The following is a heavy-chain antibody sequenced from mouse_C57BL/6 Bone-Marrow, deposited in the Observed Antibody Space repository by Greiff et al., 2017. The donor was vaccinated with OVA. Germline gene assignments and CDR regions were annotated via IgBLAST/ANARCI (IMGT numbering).Heavy chain of an antibody. Sequence: VQLQQSGAELARPGASVKLSCKASGYTFTSYGISWVKQRTGQGLEWIGEIYPRSGNTYYNETFKGKATLTADKSSSTAYMELRSLTSEDAAVYFCARGRGYGSLDYWGQGTTLTVSS. V-gene: IGHV1-81*01. CDR2: IYPRSGNT. CDR1: GYTFTSYG. D-gene: IGHD1-1*01. CDR3: ARGRGYGSLDY. J-gene: IGHJ2*01.